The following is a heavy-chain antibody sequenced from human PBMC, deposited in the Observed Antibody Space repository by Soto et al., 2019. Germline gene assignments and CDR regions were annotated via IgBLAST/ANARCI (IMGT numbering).Heavy chain of an antibody. V-gene: IGHV3-30*04. CDR2: ISNDGRGK. D-gene: IGHD2-15*01. J-gene: IGHJ4*02. Sequence: GGSLRLSCAASGFTFTTYAIHWVRQAPGKGLEWVAVISNDGRGKYYADSVKGRFTISRDNTKNTLYLQMNSLRSDDTAVYYCARDQCFGGGRSCYYFDFWGQGTLVTVSS. CDR3: ARDQCFGGGRSCYYFDF. CDR1: GFTFTTYA.